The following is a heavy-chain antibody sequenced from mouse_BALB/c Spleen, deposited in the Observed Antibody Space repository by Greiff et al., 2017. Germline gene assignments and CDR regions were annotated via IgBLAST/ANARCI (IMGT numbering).Heavy chain of an antibody. CDR2: INPSNGRT. D-gene: IGHD4-1*01. J-gene: IGHJ3*01. CDR1: GYTFTSYW. CDR3: ARSGTGGTCFAY. V-gene: IGHV1S81*02. Sequence: QVQLQQPGAELVKPGASVKLSCKASGYTFTSYWMHWVKQRPGQGLEWIGEINPSNGRTNYNEKFKSKATLTVDKSSSTAYMQLSSLTSEDSAVYYCARSGTGGTCFAYWGQGTLVTVSA.